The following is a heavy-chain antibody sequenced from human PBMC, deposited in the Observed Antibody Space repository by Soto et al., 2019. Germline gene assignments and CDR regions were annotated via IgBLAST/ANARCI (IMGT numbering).Heavy chain of an antibody. J-gene: IGHJ4*02. CDR2: IWYDGSNK. CDR3: AREGVVGAPFDY. CDR1: GFTFSSYG. D-gene: IGHD3-16*01. V-gene: IGHV3-33*01. Sequence: ESGGGVVQPGRSLRLSCAASGFTFSSYGMHWVRQAPGKGLEWVAVIWYDGSNKYYADSVKGRFTISRDNSKNTLYLQMNSLRAEDTAVYYCAREGVVGAPFDYWGQGTLVTVSS.